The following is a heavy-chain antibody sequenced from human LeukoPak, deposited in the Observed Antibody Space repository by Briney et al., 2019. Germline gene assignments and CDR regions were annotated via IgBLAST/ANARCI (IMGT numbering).Heavy chain of an antibody. Sequence: SETLSPTCTVSGGSISSGGYYWSWIRQHPGKGLEWIGYIYYSGSTYYNPSLKSRVTISVDTSKNQFSLKLSSVTAADTAVYYCARDFGTVGYCSGGSCRYNWFDPWGQGTLVTVSS. CDR3: ARDFGTVGYCSGGSCRYNWFDP. D-gene: IGHD2-15*01. V-gene: IGHV4-31*03. CDR2: IYYSGST. CDR1: GGSISSGGYY. J-gene: IGHJ5*02.